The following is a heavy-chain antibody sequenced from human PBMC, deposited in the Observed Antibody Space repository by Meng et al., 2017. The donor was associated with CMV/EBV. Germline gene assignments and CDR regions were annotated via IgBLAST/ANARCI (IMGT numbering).Heavy chain of an antibody. CDR3: ARDGVPAAIYYYYGMDV. J-gene: IGHJ6*02. V-gene: IGHV3-30-3*01. CDR2: ISYDGSNK. CDR1: GFTFSSYA. Sequence: SLKISCAASGFTFSSYAMHWVRQAPGKGLEWVVVISYDGSNKYYADSVKGRFTISRDNSKNTLYLQMNSLRAEDTAVYYCARDGVPAAIYYYYGMDVWGQGTTVTVSS. D-gene: IGHD2-2*02.